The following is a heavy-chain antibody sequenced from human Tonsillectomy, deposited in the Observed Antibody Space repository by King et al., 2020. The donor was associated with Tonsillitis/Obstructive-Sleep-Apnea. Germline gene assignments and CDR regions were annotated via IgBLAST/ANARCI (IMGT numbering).Heavy chain of an antibody. CDR2: ISYSGST. Sequence: VQLQESGPGLVKPSETLSLTCTVSGGSISSYYWSWIRQPPGKGLECLGYISYSGSTNYNPSLTSRVTISVDTSKNQFSLKLSSVTAADTAVYYCARENYYFDYWGQGTLVTVSS. J-gene: IGHJ4*02. CDR3: ARENYYFDY. D-gene: IGHD1-7*01. V-gene: IGHV4-59*01. CDR1: GGSISSYY.